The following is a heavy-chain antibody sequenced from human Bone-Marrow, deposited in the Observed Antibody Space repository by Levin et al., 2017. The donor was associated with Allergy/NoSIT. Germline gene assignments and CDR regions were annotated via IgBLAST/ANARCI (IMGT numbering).Heavy chain of an antibody. J-gene: IGHJ4*02. Sequence: KQSGPTLVKPTQSLTLTCTFSGFSLNTPNVGVGWIRPTPGKALEWLGSIYWNDNPRYSSSLQTKVALTKDASKNQVVLKMTNMDPVDTGTYYCAHLIIGGYFDFWGEGILVTVSS. D-gene: IGHD3-3*01. CDR3: AHLIIGGYFDF. CDR2: IYWNDNP. CDR1: GFSLNTPNVG. V-gene: IGHV2-5*01.